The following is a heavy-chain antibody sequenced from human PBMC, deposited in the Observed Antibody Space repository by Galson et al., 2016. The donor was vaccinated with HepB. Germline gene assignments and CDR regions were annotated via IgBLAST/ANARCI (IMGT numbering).Heavy chain of an antibody. CDR1: GYTFTGHY. V-gene: IGHV1-2*04. CDR2: INPNRGGT. Sequence: SVKVSCKDSGYTFTGHYLHWVRQAPGQGREWMGWINPNRGGTNYAQIFQGSVTISRDSSISTAHLELRGLQSDDTAVFYCARSYCSDNGCFPLGMDVWGQGTTVTVSS. CDR3: ARSYCSDNGCFPLGMDV. D-gene: IGHD2-15*01. J-gene: IGHJ6*02.